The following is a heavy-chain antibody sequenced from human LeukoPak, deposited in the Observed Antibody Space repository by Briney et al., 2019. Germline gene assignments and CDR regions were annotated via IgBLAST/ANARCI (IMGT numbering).Heavy chain of an antibody. D-gene: IGHD2-15*01. Sequence: SETLSLTCTVSSGSISSYYWSWIRQPAGKGLEWIGRIYTSGSTNYNPSLKSRVTMSVDTSKNQFSLKLSSVTAADTGVYYCARAGYCSGGSCSFFNDGWGQGTLVTVSS. J-gene: IGHJ4*02. CDR1: SGSISSYY. V-gene: IGHV4-4*07. CDR3: ARAGYCSGGSCSFFNDG. CDR2: IYTSGST.